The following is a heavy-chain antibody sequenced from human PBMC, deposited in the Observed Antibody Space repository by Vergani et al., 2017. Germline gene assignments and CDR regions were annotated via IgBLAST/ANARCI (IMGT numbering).Heavy chain of an antibody. J-gene: IGHJ4*02. Sequence: QVQLVQSGAEVKKPGSSVKVSCKASGGTFSSYAISWVRQAPGQGLEWMGRIIPIFGTANYAQKFQGRVTITADESTSTAYMELSSLRSEDTAVYYCARGRGYYYDSSGYGTDYWGQGTLVTVSS. CDR1: GGTFSSYA. CDR3: ARGRGYYYDSSGYGTDY. D-gene: IGHD3-22*01. CDR2: IIPIFGTA. V-gene: IGHV1-69*13.